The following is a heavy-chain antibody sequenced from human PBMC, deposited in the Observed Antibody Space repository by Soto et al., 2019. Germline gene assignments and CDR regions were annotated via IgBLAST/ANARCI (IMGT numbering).Heavy chain of an antibody. Sequence: PGGSLRLSCAASGFTFSSYAMSWVLQAPGKGLEWVSAISGSGGSTYYADSVKGRFTISRDNSKNTLYLQMNSLRAEDTAVYYCANYGSGSYYNLDYWGQGTLVTVSS. CDR1: GFTFSSYA. CDR3: ANYGSGSYYNLDY. V-gene: IGHV3-23*01. J-gene: IGHJ4*02. CDR2: ISGSGGST. D-gene: IGHD3-10*01.